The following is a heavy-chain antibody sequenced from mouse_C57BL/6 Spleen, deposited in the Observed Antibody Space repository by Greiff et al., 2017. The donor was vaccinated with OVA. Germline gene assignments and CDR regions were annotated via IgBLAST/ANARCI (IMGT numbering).Heavy chain of an antibody. J-gene: IGHJ1*03. CDR1: GYAFSSSW. CDR2: IYPGAGDT. D-gene: IGHD1-1*01. V-gene: IGHV1-82*01. CDR3: ARPLLRGYFDV. Sequence: QVQLQQSGPELVKPGASVKISCKASGYAFSSSWMNWVKQRPGKGLEWIGRIYPGAGDTNYNGKFKGKATLTADKSSSTAYMQLISLTAEDAAVYCCARPLLRGYFDVWGTGTTVTVAS.